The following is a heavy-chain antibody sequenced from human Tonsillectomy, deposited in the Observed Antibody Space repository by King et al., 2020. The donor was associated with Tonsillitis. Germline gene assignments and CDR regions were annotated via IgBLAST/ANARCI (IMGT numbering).Heavy chain of an antibody. V-gene: IGHV3-33*05. J-gene: IGHJ4*02. D-gene: IGHD3-16*01. Sequence: VQLVESGGGVVQPGRSLRLSCAASGFTFRSYSMHWVRQAPGKGLEWVTLISYDGSRTYYADSVKGRFTISRDNSNNTLYLQMTSLRTEDTAVYYCERERLGSGNWGIDNWGQGTLVTVS. CDR1: GFTFRSYS. CDR3: ERERLGSGNWGIDN. CDR2: ISYDGSRT.